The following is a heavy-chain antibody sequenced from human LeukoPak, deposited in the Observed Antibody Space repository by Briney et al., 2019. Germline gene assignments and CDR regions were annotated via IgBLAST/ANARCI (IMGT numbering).Heavy chain of an antibody. J-gene: IGHJ4*02. CDR2: ISGSSTTI. Sequence: GGSLRLSCAASGFSFSSHSMNWVRQAPGKGLEWVSYISGSSTTIDYADSAKGRSIISRDNAKKSLYLQMNNLRAEDTAVYYCARDQDWAFDYWGQGILVTVSS. D-gene: IGHD3/OR15-3a*01. CDR3: ARDQDWAFDY. V-gene: IGHV3-48*01. CDR1: GFSFSSHS.